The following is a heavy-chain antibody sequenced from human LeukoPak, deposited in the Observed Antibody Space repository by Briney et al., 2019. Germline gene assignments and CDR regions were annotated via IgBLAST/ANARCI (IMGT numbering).Heavy chain of an antibody. D-gene: IGHD3-9*01. V-gene: IGHV3-21*01. Sequence: GGSLRLSCAASGFTFSSYSMNWVRQAPGKGLVWVSSLSRDSKYIYYADSVKGRFTISRDNAKNSVYLQMSSLRAEDTAVYYCARSTSETGNDYWGQGTLVTVSS. CDR1: GFTFSSYS. CDR3: ARSTSETGNDY. J-gene: IGHJ4*02. CDR2: LSRDSKYI.